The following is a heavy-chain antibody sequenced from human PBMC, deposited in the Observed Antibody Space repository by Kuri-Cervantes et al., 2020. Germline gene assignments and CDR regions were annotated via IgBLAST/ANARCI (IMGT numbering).Heavy chain of an antibody. CDR2: ISYDGSNK. CDR1: GFTFSSYA. J-gene: IGHJ6*02. V-gene: IGHV3-30-3*01. Sequence: LSLTCAVSGFTFSSYAMHWVRQAPGKGLEWVAVISYDGSNKYYADSVKGRFTISRDNSKNTLYLQMNSLRAEDTAVYYCARGSPQLERGYYYYGMDVWGQGTTVTVSS. CDR3: ARGSPQLERGYYYYGMDV. D-gene: IGHD1-1*01.